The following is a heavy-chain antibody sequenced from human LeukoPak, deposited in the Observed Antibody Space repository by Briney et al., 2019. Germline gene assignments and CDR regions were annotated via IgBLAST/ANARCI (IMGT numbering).Heavy chain of an antibody. J-gene: IGHJ4*02. CDR2: IKQGGGER. CDR3: ARGPDYGARTDYLDY. Sequence: GGSLRLSCAASGFTFSRHWMNWVRQAPGEGLEWVANIKQGGGERNYVDSVKGRFTISRDDAKNSLYLQTSSLRAEDTAIYYCARGPDYGARTDYLDYWGQGTLVAVSS. D-gene: IGHD4-17*01. V-gene: IGHV3-7*03. CDR1: GFTFSRHW.